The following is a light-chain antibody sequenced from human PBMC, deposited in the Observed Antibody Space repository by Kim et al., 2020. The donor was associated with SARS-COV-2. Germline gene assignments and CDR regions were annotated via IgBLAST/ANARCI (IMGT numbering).Light chain of an antibody. J-gene: IGLJ2*01. CDR1: NIGRKN. CDR2: RNS. CDR3: QVWDSGTV. Sequence: VSVALGQTAIITCVGNNIGRKNVHWYQQKPGQAPVLVMYRNSDRPSGIPERFSGSNSGNTATLTISRAQAGDEADYYCQVWDSGTVFGGGTQLTVL. V-gene: IGLV3-9*01.